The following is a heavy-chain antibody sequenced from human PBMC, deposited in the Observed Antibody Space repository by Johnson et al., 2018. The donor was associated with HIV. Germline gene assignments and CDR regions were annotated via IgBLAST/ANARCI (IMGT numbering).Heavy chain of an antibody. V-gene: IGHV3-53*01. J-gene: IGHJ3*02. CDR1: GFTVSSNY. Sequence: VQLVESGGGLIQPGGSLRLSCVASGFTVSSNYMSWVRQAPGKGLEWVSVIYSGGTTYYADSVKGRFTISRDNSKNMLYLQMNSLRAEDTAVYYCARYGYRPEAAFDIWGQGTMVTVSS. CDR2: IYSGGTT. CDR3: ARYGYRPEAAFDI. D-gene: IGHD5-24*01.